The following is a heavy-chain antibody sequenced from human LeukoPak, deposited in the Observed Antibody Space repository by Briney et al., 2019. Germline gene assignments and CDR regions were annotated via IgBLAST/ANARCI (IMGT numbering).Heavy chain of an antibody. Sequence: PGGSLRLSCAASGFTFDDYAMHWVRQAPGKGLEWVSGISWNSGSIGYADSVKGRFTISRDNAKNSLYLQMNSLRAEDTAVYYCARDSYYDYVWGSYRSSALDYWGQGTLVTASS. D-gene: IGHD3-16*02. V-gene: IGHV3-9*01. J-gene: IGHJ4*02. CDR1: GFTFDDYA. CDR3: ARDSYYDYVWGSYRSSALDY. CDR2: ISWNSGSI.